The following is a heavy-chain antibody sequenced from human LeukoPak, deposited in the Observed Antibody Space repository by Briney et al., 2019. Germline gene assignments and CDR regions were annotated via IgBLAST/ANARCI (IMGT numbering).Heavy chain of an antibody. CDR3: ARDRWLLRYYYGMDV. Sequence: SETLSLTCTVSGGSISSGSYYWSWIRQPAGKGLEWIGRIYASGSTNYNPSLKSRFTISVDTSKNQFSLKLSSVTAADTAVYYCARDRWLLRYYYGMDVWGQGTTVTVSS. D-gene: IGHD2-21*01. V-gene: IGHV4-61*02. CDR2: IYASGST. J-gene: IGHJ6*02. CDR1: GGSISSGSYY.